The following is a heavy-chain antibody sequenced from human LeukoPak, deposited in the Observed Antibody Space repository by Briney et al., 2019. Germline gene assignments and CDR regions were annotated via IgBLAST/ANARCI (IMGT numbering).Heavy chain of an antibody. CDR1: GGSFSGHY. CDR3: AKNNWFDP. CDR2: INDSGIT. V-gene: IGHV4-34*01. Sequence: SETLSLTCAVSGGSFSGHYWSWIRQPPGKGLEWIGEINDSGITNYNPSLKSRVTISADTSKNQFSLKLSSVTAADTAVYYCAKNNWFDPWGREPWSPSPQ. J-gene: IGHJ5*02.